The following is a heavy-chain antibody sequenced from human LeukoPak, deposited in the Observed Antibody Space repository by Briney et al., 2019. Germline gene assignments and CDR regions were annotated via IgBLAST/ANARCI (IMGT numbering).Heavy chain of an antibody. V-gene: IGHV1-2*02. CDR2: MNPDNGVA. CDR1: GYTFTTFY. Sequence: ASVKVSCKASGYTFTTFYMYWVRQAPGQGLAWMGWMNPDNGVANYAQNFQGRVTMTRDTSINTAYMELSRLRSDDTAVYYCARDLSQIGLFSWEPRYNWNYASWFDPWGQGTLVTVSS. CDR3: ARDLSQIGLFSWEPRYNWNYASWFDP. J-gene: IGHJ5*02. D-gene: IGHD1-7*01.